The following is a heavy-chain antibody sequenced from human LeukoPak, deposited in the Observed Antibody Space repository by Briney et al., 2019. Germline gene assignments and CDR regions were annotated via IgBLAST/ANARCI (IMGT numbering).Heavy chain of an antibody. CDR1: GFTFSSNS. CDR2: ISSSSSYI. CDR3: ARDPRVVSGAFDI. Sequence: GGSLRLSCAASGFTFSSNSMTWFRQAPGKGLEWVSSISSSSSYIYYADSVKGRFTISRDNAKNSLYLQMNSLRAEDTAVYYCARDPRVVSGAFDIWGQGTMVTVSS. V-gene: IGHV3-21*01. J-gene: IGHJ3*02. D-gene: IGHD2-21*01.